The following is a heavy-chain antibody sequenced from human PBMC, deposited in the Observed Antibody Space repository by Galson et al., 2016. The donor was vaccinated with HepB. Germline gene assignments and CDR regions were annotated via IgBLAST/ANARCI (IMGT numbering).Heavy chain of an antibody. CDR1: GFTFDDYA. CDR2: ISWNSATK. CDR3: AKDAPSGDYHDSRGSTAFDI. D-gene: IGHD3-22*01. V-gene: IGHV3-9*01. Sequence: SLRLSCAASGFTFDDYAMNWVRQAPGKGLEWVAGISWNSATKGYADSVKGRFTISRDNAKNSLYLQMSSLRAEDTPLYYCAKDAPSGDYHDSRGSTAFDIWGQGTMVTVSS. J-gene: IGHJ3*02.